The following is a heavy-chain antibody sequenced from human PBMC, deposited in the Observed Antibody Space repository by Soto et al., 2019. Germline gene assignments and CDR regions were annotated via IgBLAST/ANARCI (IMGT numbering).Heavy chain of an antibody. CDR1: GYSFSSYH. D-gene: IGHD3-22*01. V-gene: IGHV4-59*01. Sequence: SETLSLTCTVSGYSFSSYHWSWIRQPPGKGLEWIGYIHYSGSTKYNPSLKSRVTISVDTSKNQFSLKLNSVTAADTAVYYCARDYIYGNSGHPGAYYYGMDVWGQGTRVTVSS. J-gene: IGHJ6*02. CDR3: ARDYIYGNSGHPGAYYYGMDV. CDR2: IHYSGST.